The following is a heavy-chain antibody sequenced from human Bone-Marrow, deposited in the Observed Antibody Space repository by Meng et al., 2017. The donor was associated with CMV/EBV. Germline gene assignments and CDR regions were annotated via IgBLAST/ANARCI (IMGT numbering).Heavy chain of an antibody. CDR3: ARAGNWNYRNYFDY. V-gene: IGHV4-61*01. D-gene: IGHD1-7*01. Sequence: SGGSVDSGSYCWSWIRQPPGKGLEWIGHFYSGGSTNYDPSLKGRVTISVDTSKNQFSLKLISVTAADTAVYFCARAGNWNYRNYFDYWGQGALVTVSS. CDR2: FYSGGST. CDR1: GGSVDSGSYC. J-gene: IGHJ4*02.